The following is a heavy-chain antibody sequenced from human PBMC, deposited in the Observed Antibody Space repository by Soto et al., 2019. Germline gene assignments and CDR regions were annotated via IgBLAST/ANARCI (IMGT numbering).Heavy chain of an antibody. CDR1: GSSMSDYY. D-gene: IGHD3-16*01. J-gene: IGHJ4*02. V-gene: IGHV4-59*01. Sequence: QVQLQESGPGLVKPSGTLSLTCHVSGSSMSDYYWSWIRQSPGKGLEWFGYIYPTGTTNYNPSLKSRVTMSIDTSSNQFSLRVTSVTAADTAVYFGTRVPLDYTCGPDFWGQGTLVTVSS. CDR3: TRVPLDYTCGPDF. CDR2: IYPTGTT.